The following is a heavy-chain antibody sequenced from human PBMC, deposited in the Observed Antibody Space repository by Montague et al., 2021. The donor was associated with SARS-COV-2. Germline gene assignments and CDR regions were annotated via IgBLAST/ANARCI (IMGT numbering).Heavy chain of an antibody. D-gene: IGHD5-12*01. CDR3: ARLQGGRRLMDY. V-gene: IGHV4-59*01. CDR2: ISEIGST. J-gene: IGHJ4*02. CDR1: GGSINNYH. Sequence: SETLSLTCTVSGGSINNYHWGWTRQPPGKALEYIAYISEIGSTHRNPALKSRVTISVDPSRNQFYLDVNSVTAADTAVYYCARLQGGRRLMDYWGQGTLVTVPS.